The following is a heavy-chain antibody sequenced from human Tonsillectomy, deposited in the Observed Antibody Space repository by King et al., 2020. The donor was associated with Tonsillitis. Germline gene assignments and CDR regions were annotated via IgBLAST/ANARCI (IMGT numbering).Heavy chain of an antibody. CDR1: GYTFTSYY. J-gene: IGHJ4*02. D-gene: IGHD2-2*01. Sequence: VQLVESGAEVKKPGASVKVSCKASGYTFTSYYMHWVRQAPGQGLEWMGIINPSGGSTNYAQKFQGRVTMTRDRSTSTVYMELSSLRSEDTAVYYCARGLLGYCSSTSCHNIPYFYYWGQGTLVTVSS. CDR2: INPSGGST. CDR3: ARGLLGYCSSTSCHNIPYFYY. V-gene: IGHV1-46*03.